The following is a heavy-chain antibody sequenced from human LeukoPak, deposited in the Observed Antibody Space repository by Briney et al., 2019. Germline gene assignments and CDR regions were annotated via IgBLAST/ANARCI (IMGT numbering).Heavy chain of an antibody. Sequence: SQTLSLTCTVSGGSISSGDYFWSWIRRPPGKGLEWIGYIYHNGSTYYNPSLKSRVTISVDTSKNQFSLKLSSVTAADTAVYYCASGSSQDSFDYWGQGTLVTVSS. V-gene: IGHV4-30-4*01. CDR3: ASGSSQDSFDY. CDR1: GGSISSGDYF. J-gene: IGHJ4*02. D-gene: IGHD3-10*01. CDR2: IYHNGST.